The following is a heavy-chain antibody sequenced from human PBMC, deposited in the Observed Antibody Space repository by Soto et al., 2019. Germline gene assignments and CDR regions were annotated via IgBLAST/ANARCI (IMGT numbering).Heavy chain of an antibody. Sequence: ASVKVSCKASGYTFTSYGISWVRQAPGQGLEWMGWISAYNGNTNYAQKLQGRVTMNTDTSKGTAYMELRSLRSDDTAVYYCASSPALLWFGEVYYGMDVWGQGTTVTVSS. CDR3: ASSPALLWFGEVYYGMDV. CDR1: GYTFTSYG. V-gene: IGHV1-18*01. CDR2: ISAYNGNT. D-gene: IGHD3-10*01. J-gene: IGHJ6*02.